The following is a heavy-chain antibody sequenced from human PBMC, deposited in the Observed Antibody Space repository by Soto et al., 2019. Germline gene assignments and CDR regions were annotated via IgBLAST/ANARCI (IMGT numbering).Heavy chain of an antibody. V-gene: IGHV3-9*01. CDR3: AKDYHCSSTSRSGGGLDY. J-gene: IGHJ4*02. CDR1: GFTFDDYA. Sequence: EVQLVESGGGLVQPGRSLRLSCAASGFTFDDYAMHWVRQAPGKGLEWVSGISWNSGSIGYADSVKGRFTISRDNAKNSLYLQMNSLRAEDTALYYCAKDYHCSSTSRSGGGLDYWGQGTLVTVSS. CDR2: ISWNSGSI. D-gene: IGHD2-2*01.